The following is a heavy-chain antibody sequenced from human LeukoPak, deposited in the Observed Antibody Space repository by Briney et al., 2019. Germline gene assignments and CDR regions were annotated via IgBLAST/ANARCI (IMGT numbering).Heavy chain of an antibody. CDR1: GGSFSGYY. CDR2: INHSGST. J-gene: IGHJ3*02. V-gene: IGHV4-34*01. CDR3: ARHFIYCSSTSCLPHAFDI. Sequence: SETLSLTCAVYGGSFSGYYWSWIRQPPGKGLEWIGEINHSGSTNYNPSLKSRVTISVDTSKNQFSLKLSSVTAADTAVYYCARHFIYCSSTSCLPHAFDIWGQGTMVTVSS. D-gene: IGHD2-2*01.